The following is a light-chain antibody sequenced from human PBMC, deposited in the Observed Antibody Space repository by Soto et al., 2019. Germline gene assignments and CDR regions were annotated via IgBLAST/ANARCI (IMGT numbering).Light chain of an antibody. Sequence: EIVLTQSPGTLSLSPGERATLSCRASQSVSSSYLAWYQQKPGQAPRLLIYGASSRATGIPDRFSGSGSGTDFTLAFSRLEPEDFAVYYCQQYGSSPLWTFGQGTKVEIK. CDR1: QSVSSSY. V-gene: IGKV3-20*01. CDR3: QQYGSSPLWT. CDR2: GAS. J-gene: IGKJ1*01.